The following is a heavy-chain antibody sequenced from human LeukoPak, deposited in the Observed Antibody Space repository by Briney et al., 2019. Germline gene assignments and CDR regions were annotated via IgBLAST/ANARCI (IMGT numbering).Heavy chain of an antibody. CDR2: ISAYNGNT. Sequence: ASVKVSCKASGYTFTSYGISWVRQAPGQGLEWMGWISAYNGNTNYAQKLQGRVTMTTDTFTSTAYMELRRLRSDDTAVYYCARDQGIVGARDAFDIWGQGTMVTVSS. CDR3: ARDQGIVGARDAFDI. D-gene: IGHD1-26*01. V-gene: IGHV1-18*01. CDR1: GYTFTSYG. J-gene: IGHJ3*02.